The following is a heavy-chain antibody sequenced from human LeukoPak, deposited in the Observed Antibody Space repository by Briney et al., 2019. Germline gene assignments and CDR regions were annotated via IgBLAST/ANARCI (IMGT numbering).Heavy chain of an antibody. J-gene: IGHJ5*02. V-gene: IGHV4-59*01. CDR1: GGSISSYY. D-gene: IGHD3-10*01. CDR3: ARGGSGSYLWFDP. Sequence: SETLSLTCTVSGGSISSYYWSWIRQPPGKGLEWIGYIYYSGSTNYNPSLKSRVTISVDTSKNQFSLKLSSVTAADTAVYYCARGGSGSYLWFDPWGQGTLVTVSS. CDR2: IYYSGST.